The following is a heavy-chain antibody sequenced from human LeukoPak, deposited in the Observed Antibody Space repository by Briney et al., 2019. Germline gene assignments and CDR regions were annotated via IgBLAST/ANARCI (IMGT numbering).Heavy chain of an antibody. J-gene: IGHJ2*01. V-gene: IGHV4-34*01. CDR2: INHSGST. Sequence: PSETLSLTCAVYGGSFSGYYWSWIRQPPGKGLEWIGEINHSGSTNYNPSLKSRVTISVDTSKNQFSLKLSSVTAADTAVYYCARGGPPESPYYGSIWWYFDLWGRGTLVTVSS. CDR3: ARGGPPESPYYGSIWWYFDL. CDR1: GGSFSGYY. D-gene: IGHD3-10*01.